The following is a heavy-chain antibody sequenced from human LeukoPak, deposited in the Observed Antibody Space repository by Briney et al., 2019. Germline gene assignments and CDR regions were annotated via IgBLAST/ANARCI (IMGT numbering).Heavy chain of an antibody. CDR3: AREDGTY. CDR1: GFTFSDHY. Sequence: GGSLRLSCAASGFTFSDHYMDWVRQAPGKGLEWVGRTRNKANSYTTEYAASVKGRFTISRDDSKNSLYLQVNSLRAEDTAVYYCAREDGTYWGQGTLVTVSS. D-gene: IGHD6-13*01. J-gene: IGHJ4*02. V-gene: IGHV3-72*01. CDR2: TRNKANSYTT.